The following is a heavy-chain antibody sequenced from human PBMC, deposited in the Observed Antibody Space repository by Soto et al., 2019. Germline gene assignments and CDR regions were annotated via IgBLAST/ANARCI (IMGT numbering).Heavy chain of an antibody. CDR3: AKDLIAVARGGFDY. CDR1: GFTFDDYA. CDR2: ITWNGARI. V-gene: IGHV3-9*01. Sequence: EVQLVESGGGLVQPGRSLRLSCAASGFTFDDYAMHWVHQSPGKGLEWVSGITWNGARIDYADSVKGRFTISRDNAKNSLYLQMNSLRTEDTALYYCAKDLIAVARGGFDYWGQGTLVTVSS. D-gene: IGHD6-19*01. J-gene: IGHJ4*02.